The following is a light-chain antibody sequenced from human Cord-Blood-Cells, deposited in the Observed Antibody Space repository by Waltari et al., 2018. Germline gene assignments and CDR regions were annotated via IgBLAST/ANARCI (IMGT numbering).Light chain of an antibody. CDR1: SSDVGGYNY. J-gene: IGLJ2*01. V-gene: IGLV2-14*01. CDR2: DVS. Sequence: QSALTQPASVSGSPGQSITISCTGTSSDVGGYNYVSGYQQHPGKAPKLMIYDVSNRPSGVSNRFSGSKAGNTASLTISGLQAEDEADYYCRSYTSSSTLVCGGGTKLTVL. CDR3: RSYTSSSTLV.